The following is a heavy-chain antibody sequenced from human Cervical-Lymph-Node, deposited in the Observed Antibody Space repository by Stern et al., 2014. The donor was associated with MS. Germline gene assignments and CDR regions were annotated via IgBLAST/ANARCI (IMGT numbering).Heavy chain of an antibody. V-gene: IGHV3-30*03. D-gene: IGHD2-8*01. J-gene: IGHJ4*02. CDR2: ISYDGNPK. CDR3: ARDYEDTSMLFDH. Sequence: VQLVESGGAVVQPGRSLRLSCAASGFTFSSYGMHWVRQAPGKGLEGVTVISYDGNPKYYAASVKGRFTISRDNSKNTLHLQMNSVTPDDTAIYYCARDYEDTSMLFDHWGQGTLVTVSS. CDR1: GFTFSSYG.